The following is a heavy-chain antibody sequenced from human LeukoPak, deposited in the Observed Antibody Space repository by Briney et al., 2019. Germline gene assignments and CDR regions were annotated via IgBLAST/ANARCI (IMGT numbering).Heavy chain of an antibody. D-gene: IGHD3-10*01. CDR3: ARCPTDYYYGSGSYYYMDV. CDR1: GGSISSYY. V-gene: IGHV4-34*01. Sequence: SETLSLTCTVSGGSISSYYWSWIRQPPGKGLEWIGEINHSGSTNYNPSLKSRVTISVDTSKNQFSLKLSSVTAADTAVYYCARCPTDYYYGSGSYYYMDVWGKGTTVTVSS. CDR2: INHSGST. J-gene: IGHJ6*03.